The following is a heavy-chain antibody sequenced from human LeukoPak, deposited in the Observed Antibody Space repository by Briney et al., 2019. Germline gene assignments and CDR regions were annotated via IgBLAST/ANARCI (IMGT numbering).Heavy chain of an antibody. CDR2: MYNSGST. CDR3: ARDRNYYGSGSSRNWFDP. V-gene: IGHV4-30-4*07. Sequence: SQTLSLTCAVSGGSISSGGYSWSWIRQPPGKGLEWIGYMYNSGSTYYNPSLRSRVIISVDTSKNLFSLKLSSVTAADTAVYYCARDRNYYGSGSSRNWFDPWGQGTLVTVSS. J-gene: IGHJ5*02. CDR1: GGSISSGGYS. D-gene: IGHD3-10*01.